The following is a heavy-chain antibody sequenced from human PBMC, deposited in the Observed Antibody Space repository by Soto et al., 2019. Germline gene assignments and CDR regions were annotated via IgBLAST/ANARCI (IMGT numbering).Heavy chain of an antibody. CDR3: ARQGSGRYNAFDI. CDR2: IYYSGST. CDR1: GGSISSSSYY. D-gene: IGHD1-26*01. Sequence: QLQLQESGPGLVKPSETLSLTCTVSGGSISSSSYYWGWIRQPPGKGLEWIGTIYYSGSTYYNPSLKSRVNISVDKSKNKLSLKMSSVTAADTAVYYCARQGSGRYNAFDIWGQGTVVTVSS. V-gene: IGHV4-39*01. J-gene: IGHJ3*02.